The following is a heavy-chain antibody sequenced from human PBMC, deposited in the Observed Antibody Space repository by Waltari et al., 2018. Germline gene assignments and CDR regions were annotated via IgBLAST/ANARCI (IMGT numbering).Heavy chain of an antibody. J-gene: IGHJ4*02. CDR2: RRYDGSNK. V-gene: IGHV3-30*02. Sequence: QVQLVESGGGVVQPGGSLRLSCAASGFTFSSYGMHWVRQAPGKGLAWVAFRRYDGSNKYYADSVKGRFTISRDNSKNTLYLQMNSLRAEDTAVYYCAKRIDSGLDYWGQGTLVTVSS. D-gene: IGHD1-26*01. CDR3: AKRIDSGLDY. CDR1: GFTFSSYG.